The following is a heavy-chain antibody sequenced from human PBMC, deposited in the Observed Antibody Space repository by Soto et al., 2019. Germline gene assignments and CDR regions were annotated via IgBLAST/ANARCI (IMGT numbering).Heavy chain of an antibody. CDR1: GFTFSSYG. J-gene: IGHJ4*02. CDR3: ARDRQKQLVLDY. D-gene: IGHD6-13*01. V-gene: IGHV3-33*08. Sequence: GGSLRLSCAASGFTFSSYGMHWVRQAPGKGLEWVAVIWYDGSNKYYADSVKGRFTISRDNSKNTLYLQMNSLRAEDTAVYSCARDRQKQLVLDYWGQGTLVTVSS. CDR2: IWYDGSNK.